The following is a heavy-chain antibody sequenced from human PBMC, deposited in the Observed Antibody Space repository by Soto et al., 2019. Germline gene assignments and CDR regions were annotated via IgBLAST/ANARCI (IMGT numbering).Heavy chain of an antibody. J-gene: IGHJ4*02. V-gene: IGHV3-33*01. CDR2: IWYDGSNK. CDR1: GFTFSSYG. Sequence: QVQLVESGGGVVQPGRSLRLSCAASGFTFSSYGMHWVRQAPGKGLEWVAVIWYDGSNKYYADSVKGRFTISRDNSKNPLYRQMNSMRAEDTAVYYCARGDLGGEFDSWGQGTLVAVSS. CDR3: ARGDLGGEFDS.